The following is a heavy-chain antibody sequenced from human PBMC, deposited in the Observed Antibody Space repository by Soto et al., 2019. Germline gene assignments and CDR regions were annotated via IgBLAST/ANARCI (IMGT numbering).Heavy chain of an antibody. CDR1: GFTFSSYS. CDR2: ITSDGSTI. D-gene: IGHD2-8*01. Sequence: VQLVESGGGLVQPGGSLRLSCAASGFTFSSYSINWVRQAPGKGLEWFSYITSDGSTISYADSVKGRFTVSRDNAKNSLYLQMNSLRDEDTAVYYCARVGRGVYGMDVWGQGTSVTVSS. CDR3: ARVGRGVYGMDV. V-gene: IGHV3-48*02. J-gene: IGHJ6*02.